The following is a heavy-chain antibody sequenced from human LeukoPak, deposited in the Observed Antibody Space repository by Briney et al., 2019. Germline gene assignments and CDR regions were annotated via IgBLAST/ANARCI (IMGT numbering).Heavy chain of an antibody. D-gene: IGHD3-22*01. Sequence: GGSLRLSCAASGFTFSSYAMSWVRQAPGKGLEWVSAISGSGGSTYYADSVKGRFTIPRDNSKNTLYLQMNSLRAEDTAVYYCAKEGYYYDSSGYYYRDWGQGTLVTVSS. V-gene: IGHV3-23*01. CDR1: GFTFSSYA. CDR3: AKEGYYYDSSGYYYRD. J-gene: IGHJ4*02. CDR2: ISGSGGST.